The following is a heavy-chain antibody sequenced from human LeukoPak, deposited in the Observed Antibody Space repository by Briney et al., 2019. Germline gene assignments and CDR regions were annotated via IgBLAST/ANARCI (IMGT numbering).Heavy chain of an antibody. D-gene: IGHD2-8*02. CDR1: RGSISSYY. CDR2: IYYSGST. CDR3: ARGPGLHTGESFDY. J-gene: IGHJ4*02. Sequence: PSETLSLTCTVSRGSISSYYWSWIRHPPRKGLEWIGYIYYSGSTNYNPSLKSRVTVSADTSKNQFSLKLTSVTAADTAVYFCARGPGLHTGESFDYWGQGILVTVSS. V-gene: IGHV4-59*12.